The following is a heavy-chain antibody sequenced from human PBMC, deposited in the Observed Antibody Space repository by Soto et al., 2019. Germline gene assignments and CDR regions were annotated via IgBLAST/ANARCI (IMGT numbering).Heavy chain of an antibody. D-gene: IGHD6-19*01. V-gene: IGHV4-34*01. CDR1: GGSFSSYY. Sequence: QVQLQQWGAGLLKPSETLSLTCAFYGGSFSSYYWSWIRQPLGKGLEWIGEINHTGSTNYNPSLKSRVTISVDTSKNQFSLKLSSVTAADTAVYYCARQWLVRYFDLWGRGTLVTVSS. CDR2: INHTGST. CDR3: ARQWLVRYFDL. J-gene: IGHJ2*01.